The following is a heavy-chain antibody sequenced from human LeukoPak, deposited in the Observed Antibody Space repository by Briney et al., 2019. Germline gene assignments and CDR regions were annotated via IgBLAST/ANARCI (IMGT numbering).Heavy chain of an antibody. J-gene: IGHJ4*02. Sequence: ASVKVSCKASGYTFTGYYMHWVRQAPGQGLEWMGWINPNSGGTNYAQKFQGRVTMTRDTSISTAYMELSRLRSDDTAVYYCARDWGYSYGSHGGFDYWGQGTLVTVSS. CDR3: ARDWGYSYGSHGGFDY. V-gene: IGHV1-2*02. CDR1: GYTFTGYY. CDR2: INPNSGGT. D-gene: IGHD5-18*01.